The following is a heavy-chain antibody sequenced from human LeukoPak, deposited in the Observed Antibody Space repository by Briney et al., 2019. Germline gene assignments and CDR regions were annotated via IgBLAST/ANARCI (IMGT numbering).Heavy chain of an antibody. CDR3: AKPNQLHRLGSSGSPFDY. D-gene: IGHD3-22*01. Sequence: PGGSLGLSCAASGFTFSSYGMHWVRQAPGKGLEWVAVISYDGSNKYYADSVKGRFTISRDNSKNTLYLQMNSLRAEDTAVYYCAKPNQLHRLGSSGSPFDYWGQGTLVTVSS. J-gene: IGHJ4*02. CDR1: GFTFSSYG. V-gene: IGHV3-30*18. CDR2: ISYDGSNK.